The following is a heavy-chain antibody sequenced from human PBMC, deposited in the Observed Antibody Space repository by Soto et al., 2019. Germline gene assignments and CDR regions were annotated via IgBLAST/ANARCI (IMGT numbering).Heavy chain of an antibody. V-gene: IGHV1-8*01. CDR3: AITHLRFGEHHY. Sequence: QVQLVQSGAEVKKPGASVKVSCKASGYTFTSYDINWVRQATGQGLEWMGWMNPNGGNTGFEQKCQGRVTMTRNTSISTAYMGLSSLGSEDTAVYYCAITHLRFGEHHYWGQGTLVTVSS. J-gene: IGHJ4*02. CDR2: MNPNGGNT. D-gene: IGHD3-10*01. CDR1: GYTFTSYD.